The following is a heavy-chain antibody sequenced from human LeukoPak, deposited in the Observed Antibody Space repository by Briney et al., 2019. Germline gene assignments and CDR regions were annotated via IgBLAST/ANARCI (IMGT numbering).Heavy chain of an antibody. D-gene: IGHD3-10*02. J-gene: IGHJ4*02. V-gene: IGHV1-18*01. Sequence: ASVKVSCKASGYTFTTYGMHWVRQAPGQGLEWMGWISAYNGNTNYAQKLQGRVTMTTDTSTSTAYMELRSLRSDDTAVYYCAMTMWAQFDYWGQGTLVTVSS. CDR1: GYTFTTYG. CDR3: AMTMWAQFDY. CDR2: ISAYNGNT.